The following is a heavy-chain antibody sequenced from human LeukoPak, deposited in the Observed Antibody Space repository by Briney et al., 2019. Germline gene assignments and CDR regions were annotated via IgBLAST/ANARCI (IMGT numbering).Heavy chain of an antibody. CDR3: ARGTALAYYYYYMDV. D-gene: IGHD1/OR15-1a*01. CDR1: GGSISSRNYY. Sequence: PSETLSPTCTVSGGSISSRNYYWGWIRQPPGKGLEWIGSIYYSGSTYYSPSLKSRVTISVDTSKNQFSLRLSSVTAADTAVYYCARGTALAYYYYYMDVWGKGTTVTVSS. J-gene: IGHJ6*03. CDR2: IYYSGST. V-gene: IGHV4-39*07.